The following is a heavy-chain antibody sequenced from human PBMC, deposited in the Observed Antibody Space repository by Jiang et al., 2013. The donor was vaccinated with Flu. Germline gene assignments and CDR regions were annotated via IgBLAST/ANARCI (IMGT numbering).Heavy chain of an antibody. CDR2: ILHTGQP. CDR1: GDSISSYGYS. CDR3: ARNVDWYFDV. Sequence: GSGLVKPSQTLSLTCVVSGDSISSYGYSWSWIRQPPGKGLEWIGFILHTGQPYYNASLTGRVTLSQDRSKNQFSLKLNSVTAADTAIYYCARNVDWYFDVWGRGTQVTVSS. J-gene: IGHJ2*01. V-gene: IGHV4-30-2*01.